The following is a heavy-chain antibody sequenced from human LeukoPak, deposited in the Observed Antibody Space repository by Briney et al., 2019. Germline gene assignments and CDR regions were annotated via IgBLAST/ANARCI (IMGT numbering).Heavy chain of an antibody. CDR3: ASSDSSGYRVDY. CDR2: IYYSGST. J-gene: IGHJ4*02. Sequence: PSETLSLTCTVSGGSISSSSYYWGWIRQPPGKGLEWIGSIYYSGSTYYNPSLKSRVTISVDTSKNQFSLKLSSVTAADTAVYYCASSDSSGYRVDYWGQGTLVTVSS. D-gene: IGHD3-22*01. V-gene: IGHV4-39*07. CDR1: GGSISSSSYY.